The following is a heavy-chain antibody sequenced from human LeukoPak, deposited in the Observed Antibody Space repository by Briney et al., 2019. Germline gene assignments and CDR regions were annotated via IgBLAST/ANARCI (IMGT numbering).Heavy chain of an antibody. J-gene: IGHJ4*02. V-gene: IGHV1-69*05. D-gene: IGHD6-6*01. CDR3: ARDGPSSYFDY. CDR2: IIPIFGTA. Sequence: SVKVSCKASGYTFTSYGISWVRQAPGQGLEWMGGIIPIFGTANYAQKFQGRVTITTDESTSTAYMELSSLRSEDTAVYYCARDGPSSYFDYWGQGTLVTVSS. CDR1: GYTFTSYG.